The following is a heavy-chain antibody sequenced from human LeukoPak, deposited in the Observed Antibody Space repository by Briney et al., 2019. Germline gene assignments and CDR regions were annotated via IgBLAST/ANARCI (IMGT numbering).Heavy chain of an antibody. V-gene: IGHV4-39*01. Sequence: SETLSLTCTVSGGSVSSGTYYWGWIRQSPGKGLEWIGSIYYSGCTNYNPSLKSRVTISVDTSKNQFSLKLSSVTAADTAVYYCARGYDFWSGYYTAYYFDYWGQGTLVTVSS. CDR2: IYYSGCT. D-gene: IGHD3-3*01. J-gene: IGHJ4*02. CDR1: GGSVSSGTYY. CDR3: ARGYDFWSGYYTAYYFDY.